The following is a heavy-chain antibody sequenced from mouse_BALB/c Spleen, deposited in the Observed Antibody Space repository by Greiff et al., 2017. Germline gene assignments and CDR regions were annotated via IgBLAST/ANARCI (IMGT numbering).Heavy chain of an antibody. CDR1: GYAFSSYW. CDR2: IYPGDGDT. J-gene: IGHJ4*01. Sequence: QVQLQQSGAELVRPGSSVKISCKASGYAFSSYWMNWVKQRPGQGLEWIGQIYPGDGDTNYNGKFKGKATLTADKSSSTAYMQLSSLTSEDSAVYFCARCDGNYAMDYWGQGTSVTVSS. CDR3: ARCDGNYAMDY. V-gene: IGHV1-80*01.